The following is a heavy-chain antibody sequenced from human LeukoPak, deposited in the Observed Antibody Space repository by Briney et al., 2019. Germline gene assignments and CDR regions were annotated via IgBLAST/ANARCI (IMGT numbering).Heavy chain of an antibody. CDR1: GGSISSSSYY. D-gene: IGHD5-18*01. V-gene: IGHV4-39*07. J-gene: IGHJ6*03. Sequence: SETLSLTCTVSGGSISSSSYYWGWIRQPPGKGLEWIGSIYYSGSTYYNPSLKSRVTISVDTSKNQFSLKLSSVTAADTAVYYCALTRGYSYGFGQYYYYMDVWGKGTTVTVSS. CDR2: IYYSGST. CDR3: ALTRGYSYGFGQYYYYMDV.